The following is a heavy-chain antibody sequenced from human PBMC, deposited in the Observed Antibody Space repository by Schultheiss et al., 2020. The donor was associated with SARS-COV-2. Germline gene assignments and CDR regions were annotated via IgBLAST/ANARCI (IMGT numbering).Heavy chain of an antibody. J-gene: IGHJ4*02. CDR2: VTGSGGST. Sequence: GESLKISCAASGFTFSSYAMSWVRQAPGKGLEWVSGVTGSGGSTYYADSVKGRFTISRDNAKNSLYLQMNSLRAEDTAVYYCARVTASGYSSSWPDYWGQGTLVTVSS. CDR3: ARVTASGYSSSWPDY. CDR1: GFTFSSYA. V-gene: IGHV3-23*01. D-gene: IGHD6-13*01.